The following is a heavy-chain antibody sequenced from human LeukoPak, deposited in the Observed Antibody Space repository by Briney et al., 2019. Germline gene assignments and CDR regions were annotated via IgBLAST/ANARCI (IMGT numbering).Heavy chain of an antibody. Sequence: GGSLRLSCAASGFTFNTYTMNWVRQAPGKGLEWVSSISSGTSYIYYADSVKGRFTISRDNAKNSLYLQMNSLRAEDTAVYYCASGIQLWSWFDYWGQGTLVTVSS. V-gene: IGHV3-21*01. J-gene: IGHJ4*02. D-gene: IGHD5-18*01. CDR1: GFTFNTYT. CDR2: ISSGTSYI. CDR3: ASGIQLWSWFDY.